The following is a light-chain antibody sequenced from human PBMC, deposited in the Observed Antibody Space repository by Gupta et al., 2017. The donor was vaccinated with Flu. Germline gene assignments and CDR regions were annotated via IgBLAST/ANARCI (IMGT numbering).Light chain of an antibody. CDR2: DNN. Sequence: SSNIGTNAVHCYQQVPGTAPTHLIYDNNQRPSGGPDRFSGSKSCTSASLAISGVQSEDDADYYCAAWDDSLNGHYVFGTGTKVTVL. CDR1: SSNIGTNA. V-gene: IGLV1-44*01. CDR3: AAWDDSLNGHYV. J-gene: IGLJ1*01.